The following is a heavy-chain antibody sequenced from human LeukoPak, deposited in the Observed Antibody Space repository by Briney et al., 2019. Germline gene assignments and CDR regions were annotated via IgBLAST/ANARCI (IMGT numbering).Heavy chain of an antibody. Sequence: PSETLSLTCTVSGGSISSSSYYWGWIRQPPGKGLEWIGSIYYSGSTYYNPSLKSRVTISVDTSKNQFSPKLSSVTAADTAVYYCARHYPDYGGNLVDYWGQGTLVTVSS. CDR3: ARHYPDYGGNLVDY. CDR1: GGSISSSSYY. J-gene: IGHJ4*02. CDR2: IYYSGST. V-gene: IGHV4-39*01. D-gene: IGHD4-17*01.